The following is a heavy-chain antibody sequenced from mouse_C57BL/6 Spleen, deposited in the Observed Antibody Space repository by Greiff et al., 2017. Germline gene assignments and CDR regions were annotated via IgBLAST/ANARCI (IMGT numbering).Heavy chain of an antibody. J-gene: IGHJ2*01. Sequence: QVQLKQPGAELVKPGASVKLSCKASGYTFTSYWMQWVKQRPGQGLEWIGEIDPSDSYTNYNQKFKGKATLTVDTSSSTAYMQLSSLTSEDSAVYYCAREDNGATPDYFDYWGQGTTLTVSS. CDR3: AREDNGATPDYFDY. V-gene: IGHV1-50*01. CDR1: GYTFTSYW. CDR2: IDPSDSYT.